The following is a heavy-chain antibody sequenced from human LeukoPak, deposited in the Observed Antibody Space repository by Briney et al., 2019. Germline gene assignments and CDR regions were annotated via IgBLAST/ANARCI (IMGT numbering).Heavy chain of an antibody. D-gene: IGHD1-26*01. CDR2: IYHSGST. CDR3: ARDGGSYYRYDFQH. CDR1: GGSISSGGYS. V-gene: IGHV4-30-2*01. J-gene: IGHJ1*01. Sequence: SETLSLTCAVSGGSISSGGYSWSWIRQPPGKGLEWIGYIYHSGSTYYNPSLKSRVTISVDRSKNQFSLKLSSVTAADTAVYYCARDGGSYYRYDFQHWGQGTLVTVSS.